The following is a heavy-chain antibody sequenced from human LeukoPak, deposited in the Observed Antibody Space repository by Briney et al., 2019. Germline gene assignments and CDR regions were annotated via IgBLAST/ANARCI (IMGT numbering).Heavy chain of an antibody. J-gene: IGHJ4*02. CDR1: GGSISSYY. V-gene: IGHV4-59*12. Sequence: SETQSLTCTVSGGSISSYYWSWIRQPPGKGLEWIGYIYYSGSTYYNPSLKSRVTISVDRSKNQFSLKLSSVTAADTAVYYCARDPRWSGFDYWGQGTLVTVSS. D-gene: IGHD2-15*01. CDR3: ARDPRWSGFDY. CDR2: IYYSGST.